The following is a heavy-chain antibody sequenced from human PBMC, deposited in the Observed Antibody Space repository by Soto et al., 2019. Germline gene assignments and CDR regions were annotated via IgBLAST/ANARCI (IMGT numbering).Heavy chain of an antibody. V-gene: IGHV4-31*03. Sequence: PSETLSLTCTVSGGSISSGGYYWSWIRQYPGKGLDWIGYIYFSGTTYYNPSLKSRVTISLDTSKNQFSLKLSSVTAADTAVYYCARVGGYYGSGLPNDYWGQGTLVTVSS. CDR1: GGSISSGGYY. CDR2: IYFSGTT. CDR3: ARVGGYYGSGLPNDY. D-gene: IGHD3-10*01. J-gene: IGHJ4*02.